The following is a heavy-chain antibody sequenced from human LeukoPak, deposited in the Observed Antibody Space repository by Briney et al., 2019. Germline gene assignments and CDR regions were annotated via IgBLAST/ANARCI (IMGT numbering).Heavy chain of an antibody. CDR1: GGSISSGSYY. V-gene: IGHV4-61*02. CDR2: IYTSGST. J-gene: IGHJ2*01. CDR3: ARGSARAFRWYFDL. Sequence: SQTLSLTCTVSGGSISSGSYYWSWIRQPAGKGLEWIGRIYTSGSTNYNPSLKSRVTISVDTSKNQFSLKLSPVTAADTAVYYCARGSARAFRWYFDLWGRGTLVTVSS. D-gene: IGHD6-6*01.